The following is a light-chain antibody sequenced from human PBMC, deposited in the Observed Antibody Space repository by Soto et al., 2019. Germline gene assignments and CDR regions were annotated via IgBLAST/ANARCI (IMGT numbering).Light chain of an antibody. CDR2: KAS. CDR3: QQYNSYWWT. Sequence: DIQMTQSPSTLSASVGDRVTITCRASQSISSWLAWYQQKPGKAPKLLIYKASSLDSGVPSRFSGSGSGTEFTIAISSLQPDDFATYYCQQYNSYWWTFGQGTKVEIK. V-gene: IGKV1-5*03. CDR1: QSISSW. J-gene: IGKJ1*01.